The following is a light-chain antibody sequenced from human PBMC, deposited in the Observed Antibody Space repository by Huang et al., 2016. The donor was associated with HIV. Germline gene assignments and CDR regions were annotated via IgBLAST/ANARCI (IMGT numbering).Light chain of an antibody. CDR2: AAS. CDR1: QGISNS. J-gene: IGKJ1*01. CDR3: QQYYSTLWT. V-gene: IGKV1-NL1*01. Sequence: DIQMTQSPSSLSASVGDRVTITCRASQGISNSLAWYQQKPGKAPKLLLYAASRVESGVPSRFSGSGSGTDYTLTISSLQPEDFATYYCQQYYSTLWTFGQGTKVEIK.